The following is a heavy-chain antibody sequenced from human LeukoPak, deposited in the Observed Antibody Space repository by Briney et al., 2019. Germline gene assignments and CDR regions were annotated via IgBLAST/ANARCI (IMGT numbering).Heavy chain of an antibody. V-gene: IGHV1-58*02. Sequence: SVKVSCKASGFTFTSSAMRWVRQARGQRLDWIGWIVVGSGNTNYAQKFQERVTITRDMSTSTAYMELSSLRSEDTAVYYCAADAYCSSTSCYYYYYGMDVWGQGTTVTVSS. CDR2: IVVGSGNT. CDR3: AADAYCSSTSCYYYYYGMDV. D-gene: IGHD2-2*01. J-gene: IGHJ6*02. CDR1: GFTFTSSA.